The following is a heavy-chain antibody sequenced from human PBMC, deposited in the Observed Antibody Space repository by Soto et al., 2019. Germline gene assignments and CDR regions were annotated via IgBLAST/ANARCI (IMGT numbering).Heavy chain of an antibody. CDR1: GGSISSGGYY. CDR3: ARNAVTTAPVDV. V-gene: IGHV4-31*03. CDR2: IYYSGST. D-gene: IGHD4-17*01. Sequence: PPETLSLTCTVSGGSISSGGYYWSWIRQHPGKGLEWIGYIYYSGSTYYNPSLKSRVTISVDTSKNQFSLKLSSVTAADTAVYYCARNAVTTAPVDVWGKGTTVTVSS. J-gene: IGHJ6*04.